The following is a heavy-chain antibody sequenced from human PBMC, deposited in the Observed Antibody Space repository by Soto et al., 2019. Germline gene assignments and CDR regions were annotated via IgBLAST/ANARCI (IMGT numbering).Heavy chain of an antibody. CDR2: ISYDGSNK. V-gene: IGHV3-30-3*01. CDR1: GFTFSSYA. Sequence: GGSLRLSCAASGFTFSSYAMHWVRQAPGKGLEWVAVISYDGSNKYYADSVKGRFTISRDNSKNTLYLQMNSLRAEDTAVYYCAGGSSSTSGVDYWGQGTLVTVSS. D-gene: IGHD6-6*01. J-gene: IGHJ4*02. CDR3: AGGSSSTSGVDY.